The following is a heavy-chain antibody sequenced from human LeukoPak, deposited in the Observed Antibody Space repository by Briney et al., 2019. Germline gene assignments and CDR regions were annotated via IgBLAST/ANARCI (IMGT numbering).Heavy chain of an antibody. D-gene: IGHD3-22*01. CDR1: GFTFSSYA. V-gene: IGHV3-23*01. CDR3: AKGDDSGGYYPGGADY. J-gene: IGHJ4*02. Sequence: GGSLRLSCAASGFTFSSYAMSWVRQAPGKGLEWVSAISGSGGSTYYAYSVKGRCTISRDNSKNTLYLQMNSLRAEDTAVYYCAKGDDSGGYYPGGADYWGQGTLVTVSS. CDR2: ISGSGGST.